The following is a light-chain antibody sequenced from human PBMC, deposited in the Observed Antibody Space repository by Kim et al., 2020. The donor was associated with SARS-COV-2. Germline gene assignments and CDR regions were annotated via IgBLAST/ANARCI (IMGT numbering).Light chain of an antibody. J-gene: IGLJ1*01. Sequence: QSVLTQPPSVSAAPGQRVTISCSGSSSNIGNNDVSWYQQLPGTAPKLLIYDNNKRPSGIPDRFSGSNSGTSATLGITGLQTWDEADYYCGTWDTSLTAYVFGTGTKVTVL. V-gene: IGLV1-51*01. CDR2: DNN. CDR1: SSNIGNND. CDR3: GTWDTSLTAYV.